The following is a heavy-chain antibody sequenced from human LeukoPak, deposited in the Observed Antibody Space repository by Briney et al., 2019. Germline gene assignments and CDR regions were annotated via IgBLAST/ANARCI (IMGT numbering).Heavy chain of an antibody. J-gene: IGHJ4*02. D-gene: IGHD2-15*01. CDR1: GFTFSSYS. CDR2: ISYDGSNK. CDR3: ARLLSGN. V-gene: IGHV3-30-3*01. Sequence: GGSLRLSCAASGFTFSSYSMHWVRQAPGKGLEWVAVISYDGSNKYYADSVKGRFTISRDNSKNTLYLQMNSLRAEDTAVYYCARLLSGNWGQGTLVTVSS.